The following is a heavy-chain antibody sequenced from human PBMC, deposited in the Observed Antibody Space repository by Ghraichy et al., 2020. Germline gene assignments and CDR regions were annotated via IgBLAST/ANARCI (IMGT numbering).Heavy chain of an antibody. CDR3: ARIKTDGDYYDY. Sequence: SETLSLTCTVSGGSISSYYWSWIRQPPGKGLEWIGYIYTSGSTNYNPSLKSRVTISVDTSKNQFSLKLSSVTAADTAVYYCARIKTDGDYYDYWGQGTLVTVSS. CDR1: GGSISSYY. CDR2: IYTSGST. D-gene: IGHD4-17*01. J-gene: IGHJ4*02. V-gene: IGHV4-4*09.